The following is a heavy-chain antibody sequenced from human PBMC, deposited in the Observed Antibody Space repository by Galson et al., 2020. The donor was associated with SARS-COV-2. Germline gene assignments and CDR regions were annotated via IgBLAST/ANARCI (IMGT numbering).Heavy chain of an antibody. CDR2: IYSGGST. J-gene: IGHJ4*02. V-gene: IGHV3-53*01. Sequence: GESLKISCAASGFTVSSNYMSWVRQAPGKGLEWVSVIYSGGSTYYADSVKGRFTISRDNSKNTLYLQMNSLRAEDTAVYYCAGDHGGNFFAYGGRGTLATVSS. CDR1: GFTVSSNY. D-gene: IGHD2-15*01. CDR3: AGDHGGNFFAY.